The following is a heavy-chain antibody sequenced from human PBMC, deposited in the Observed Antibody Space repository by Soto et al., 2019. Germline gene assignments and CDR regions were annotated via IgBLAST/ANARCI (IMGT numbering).Heavy chain of an antibody. CDR2: IIPLFGTA. CDR3: ARSDSSGYYLPF. CDR1: GGTFSSYA. V-gene: IGHV1-69*13. Sequence: GASVKVSCKASGGTFSSYAISWVRQAPGQGLEWMGGIIPLFGTAGYAQKFRDRVSITADGSTYTAYMELSSLRSEDTAVYYCARSDSSGYYLPFWGQGTLVTVSS. D-gene: IGHD3-22*01. J-gene: IGHJ4*02.